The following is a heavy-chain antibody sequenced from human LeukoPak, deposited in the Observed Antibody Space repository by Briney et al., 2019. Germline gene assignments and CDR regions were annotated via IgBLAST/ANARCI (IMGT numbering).Heavy chain of an antibody. CDR2: ISGSGGST. CDR1: GFTFSSYA. Sequence: GGSLRLSCAASGFTFSSYAMSWVRQAPGKGLEWVSAISGSGGSTYYADSVKGRFTISRDNSKNTLYLQMNSLRAEDTAVYYCARDTTPNSYFDYWGQGTLVTVSS. V-gene: IGHV3-23*01. J-gene: IGHJ4*02. D-gene: IGHD1-1*01. CDR3: ARDTTPNSYFDY.